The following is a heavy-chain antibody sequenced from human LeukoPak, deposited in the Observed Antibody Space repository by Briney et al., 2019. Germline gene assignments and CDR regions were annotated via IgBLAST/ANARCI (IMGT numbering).Heavy chain of an antibody. CDR2: ISSGSSYT. V-gene: IGHV3-11*05. CDR3: ARAAYGTYSESSFGSNWFDS. D-gene: IGHD2-21*01. J-gene: IGHJ5*01. CDR1: GFTFSDYY. Sequence: PGGSLRLSSAASGFTFSDYYTSWIRQAPGKGLEWLSYISSGSSYTNYADSVKGRFTTSRDNAKNSLYLQMNSLRAEDTAVYYCARAAYGTYSESSFGSNWFDSWRQRTLVTVSS.